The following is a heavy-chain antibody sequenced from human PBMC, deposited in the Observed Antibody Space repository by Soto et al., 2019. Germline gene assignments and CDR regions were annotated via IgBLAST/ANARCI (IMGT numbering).Heavy chain of an antibody. CDR1: GFTFSSHA. J-gene: IGHJ5*02. CDR2: ISDSGIST. V-gene: IGHV3-23*01. Sequence: PGGSLRLSCAASGFTFSSHAMNWVRQAPGKGLEWVSVISDSGISTYSADSVKGRFTISRDNSKNTLYLQMNSLRDEDTAVYYCARAMDAAMASKDNWFDPWGQGTLVTVSS. D-gene: IGHD5-18*01. CDR3: ARAMDAAMASKDNWFDP.